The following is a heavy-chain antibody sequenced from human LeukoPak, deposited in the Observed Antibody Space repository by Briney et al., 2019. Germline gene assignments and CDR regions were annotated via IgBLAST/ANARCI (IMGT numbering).Heavy chain of an antibody. CDR1: GFTVSSNY. J-gene: IGHJ4*02. D-gene: IGHD3-16*02. CDR3: ARRAREFGGVIVEKSYYFDY. CDR2: IYSGGST. Sequence: TGGSLRLSCAASGFTVSSNYMSWVRQAPGKGLEWVSVIYSGGSTYYADSVKGRFTISRDNSKNTLYLQMNSLRAEDTAVYYCARRAREFGGVIVEKSYYFDYWGQGSLVIVSS. V-gene: IGHV3-66*01.